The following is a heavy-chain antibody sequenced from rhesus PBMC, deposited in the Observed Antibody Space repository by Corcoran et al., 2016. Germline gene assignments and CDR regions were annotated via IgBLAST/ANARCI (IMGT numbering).Heavy chain of an antibody. D-gene: IGHD2-39*02. V-gene: IGHV4-143*01. CDR2: VDGDRAST. CDR1: GGSISGYYN. J-gene: IGHJ6*01. CDR3: ARQGYTDHLGGLDS. Sequence: QVQLQESGPGLVKPSETLSLTCTVSGGSISGYYNWNWTRQAPGKGREWIGGVDGDRASTNYNPSLKSGVTMSKDTSKNQFSLRLTSVTAADTAVYYCARQGYTDHLGGLDSWGQGVVVTVSS.